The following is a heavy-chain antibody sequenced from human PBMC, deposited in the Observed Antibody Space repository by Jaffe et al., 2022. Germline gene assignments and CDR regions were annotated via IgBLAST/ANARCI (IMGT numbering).Heavy chain of an antibody. D-gene: IGHD3-10*01. CDR2: IYHSGST. V-gene: IGHV4-38-2*01. CDR3: ARHFGYYYGSGSQYNWFDP. CDR1: GYSISSGYY. J-gene: IGHJ5*02. Sequence: QVQLQESGPGLVKPSETLSLTCAVSGYSISSGYYWGWIRQPPGKGLEWIGSIYHSGSTYYNPSLKSRVTISVDTSKNQFSLKLSSVTAADTAVYYCARHFGYYYGSGSQYNWFDPWGQGTLVTVSS.